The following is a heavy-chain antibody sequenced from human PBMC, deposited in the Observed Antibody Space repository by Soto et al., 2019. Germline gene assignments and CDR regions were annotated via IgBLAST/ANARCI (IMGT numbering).Heavy chain of an antibody. CDR1: GYSFSTYW. V-gene: IGHV5-51*01. D-gene: IGHD5-12*01. CDR3: AITGYNGPFDY. J-gene: IGHJ4*02. CDR2: IFPGDSDT. Sequence: PGESLKISCKGSGYSFSTYWIPWVRQMPGRGLEWMGTIFPGDSDTRYSPSFQGPATISADKSISTAYLQWSSLKASDTAMYYCAITGYNGPFDYWGQGTLVTVSS.